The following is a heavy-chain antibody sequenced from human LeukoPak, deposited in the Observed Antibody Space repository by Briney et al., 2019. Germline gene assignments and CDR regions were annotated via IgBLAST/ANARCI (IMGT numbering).Heavy chain of an antibody. CDR1: GGYISSSSYY. D-gene: IGHD3-10*01. CDR2: IYYSGST. Sequence: SETLSLTCTVSGGYISSSSYYWGWIRQPPGKGLEWIGSIYYSGSTYYNPSLKSRVTISVDTSKNQFSLKLSSVTAADTAVYYCARGTMVRGVIYEDYWGQGTLVTVSS. CDR3: ARGTMVRGVIYEDY. V-gene: IGHV4-39*07. J-gene: IGHJ4*02.